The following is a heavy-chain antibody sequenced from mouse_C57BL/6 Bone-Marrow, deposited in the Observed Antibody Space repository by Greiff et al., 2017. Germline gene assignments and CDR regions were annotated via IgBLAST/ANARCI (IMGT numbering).Heavy chain of an antibody. CDR3: ARADYDGSTWFAY. CDR2: ISSGSSTI. CDR1: GFLFSDYG. D-gene: IGHD2-4*01. V-gene: IGHV5-17*01. J-gene: IGHJ3*01. Sequence: EVMLVESGGGLVKPGGSLKLSCEASGFLFSDYGMHWVRQAPEKGLDGVAYISSGSSTIYFAATVKGRFTFSRDNAKNTLFQQMTSLRSEDTAMYYGARADYDGSTWFAYWGQETLVTVSA.